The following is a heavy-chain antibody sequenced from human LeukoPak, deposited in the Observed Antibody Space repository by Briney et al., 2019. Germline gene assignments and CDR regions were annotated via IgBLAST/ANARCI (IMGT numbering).Heavy chain of an antibody. CDR3: ASDERGAFDI. J-gene: IGHJ3*02. CDR1: GFTFSSYE. Sequence: GGSLRLSCAASGFTFSSYEMNWVRQAPGKGLEWVSYISSSGRTIYYADSVKGRFTISRDNAKNSLYLQMNSLRAEDTAVYYCASDERGAFDIWGQGTMVTVSS. CDR2: ISSSGRTI. D-gene: IGHD3-16*01. V-gene: IGHV3-48*03.